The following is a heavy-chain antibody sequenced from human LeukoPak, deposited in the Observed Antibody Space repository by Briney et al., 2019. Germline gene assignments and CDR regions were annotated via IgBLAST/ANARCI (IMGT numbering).Heavy chain of an antibody. CDR2: IYTSGST. D-gene: IGHD3-22*01. V-gene: IGHV4-4*07. J-gene: IGHJ4*02. CDR1: GGSFSSYY. Sequence: SETLSLTCAVYGGSFSSYYWSWIRQPAGKGLEWIGRIYTSGSTNYNPSLKSRVTMSVDTSKNQFSLKLSSVTAADTAVYYCARDVSDYYDSSYYFDYWGQGTLVTVSS. CDR3: ARDVSDYYDSSYYFDY.